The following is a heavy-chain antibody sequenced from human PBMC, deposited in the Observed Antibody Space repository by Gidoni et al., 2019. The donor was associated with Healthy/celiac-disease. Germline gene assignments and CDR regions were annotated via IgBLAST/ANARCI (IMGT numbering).Heavy chain of an antibody. J-gene: IGHJ4*02. CDR3: ARSSNLGYSYGWDFDY. V-gene: IGHV4-61*02. D-gene: IGHD5-18*01. Sequence: QVQLQESGPGLVKPSQTLSLTCTVSGGSISSGSYYWSWIRQPAGKGLEWIGRIYTSGSTNYNPSLKSRVTISVDTSKNQFSLKLSSVTAADTAVYYCARSSNLGYSYGWDFDYWGQGTLVTVSS. CDR1: GGSISSGSYY. CDR2: IYTSGST.